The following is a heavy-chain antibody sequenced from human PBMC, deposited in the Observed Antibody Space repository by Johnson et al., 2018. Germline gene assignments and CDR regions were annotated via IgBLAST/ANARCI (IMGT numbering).Heavy chain of an antibody. Sequence: VQLLESGGGVVQPGRSLRLSCAASGFTFSSYGMHWVRQAPGKGLEWVAVISYDGSNKYYADSVKGRFTISRDNSKNTLYLQMNSRRAEDTAVYYCARDRGYYYYYMDVWGKGTTVTVSS. D-gene: IGHD3-16*01. CDR3: ARDRGYYYYYMDV. V-gene: IGHV3-30*03. J-gene: IGHJ6*03. CDR1: GFTFSSYG. CDR2: ISYDGSNK.